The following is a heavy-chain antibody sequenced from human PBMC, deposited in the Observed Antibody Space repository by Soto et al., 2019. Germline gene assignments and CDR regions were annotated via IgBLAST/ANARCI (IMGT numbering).Heavy chain of an antibody. CDR3: ARGARIGSSWSNWFDP. CDR2: IIPILGIA. CDR1: GGTFSSYT. D-gene: IGHD6-13*01. Sequence: QVQLVQSGAEVKKPGSSVKVSCKASGGTFSSYTISWVRQAPGQGLEWMGRIIPILGIANYAQKFQGRVTITADKSTSKAYMGLSSLRSEDTAGYYCARGARIGSSWSNWFDPGGQGTLVTVSS. V-gene: IGHV1-69*02. J-gene: IGHJ5*02.